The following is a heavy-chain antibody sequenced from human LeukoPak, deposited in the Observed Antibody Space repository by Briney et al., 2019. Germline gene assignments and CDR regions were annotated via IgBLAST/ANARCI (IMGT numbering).Heavy chain of an antibody. J-gene: IGHJ4*02. Sequence: SETLSLTCTVSGGSISSYYWSWIRQPAGKGLEWIGRIYTSGSTNYNPSLKSRVTISVDTSKNHFSLKLSSVTAADTAVYYCARGPTYQPIDSWGQGTLVTVSS. D-gene: IGHD2-2*01. CDR3: ARGPTYQPIDS. CDR2: IYTSGST. CDR1: GGSISSYY. V-gene: IGHV4-4*07.